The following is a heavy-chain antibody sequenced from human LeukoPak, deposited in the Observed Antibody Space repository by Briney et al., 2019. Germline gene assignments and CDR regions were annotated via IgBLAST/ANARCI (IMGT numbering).Heavy chain of an antibody. CDR1: GGSISSSNW. Sequence: MPSETLSLTCAVSGGSISSSNWWSWVRQPPGKGLEWIGEIYHSGSTNYNPSLKSRVTISVDTSKNQFSLKLTSVTAADTAVHYCARNAIRLGELSDFDYWGQGTLVTVSS. D-gene: IGHD3-16*02. V-gene: IGHV4-4*02. CDR3: ARNAIRLGELSDFDY. CDR2: IYHSGST. J-gene: IGHJ4*02.